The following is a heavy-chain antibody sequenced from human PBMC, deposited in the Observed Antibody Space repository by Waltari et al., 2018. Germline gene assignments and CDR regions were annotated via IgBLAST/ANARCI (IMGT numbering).Heavy chain of an antibody. CDR1: GGSFSGYY. CDR2: INHSGST. V-gene: IGHV4-34*01. Sequence: QVQLQQWGAGLLKPSETLSLTCAVYGGSFSGYYWSWIRQPPGKGLEWIGEINHSGSTNYNPSLKSRVTISVDTSKNQFSLKLSSVTAADTAVYYCARGFGYCSSTSCYSNWFDPWGQGTLVTVSS. J-gene: IGHJ5*02. CDR3: ARGFGYCSSTSCYSNWFDP. D-gene: IGHD2-2*01.